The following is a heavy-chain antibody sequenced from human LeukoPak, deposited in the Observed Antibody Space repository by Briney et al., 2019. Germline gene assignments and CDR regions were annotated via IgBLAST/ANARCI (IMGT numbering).Heavy chain of an antibody. D-gene: IGHD1-26*01. CDR2: IKQDGSEK. J-gene: IGHJ3*02. CDR1: YW. Sequence: YWMSWVRQXXGXGLEWVANIKQDGSEKYYVDSVKGRFTISRDNAKNSLYLQMNSLRAEDTAVYYCASESYYLDGAFDIWGQGTMVTVSS. CDR3: ASESYYLDGAFDI. V-gene: IGHV3-7*03.